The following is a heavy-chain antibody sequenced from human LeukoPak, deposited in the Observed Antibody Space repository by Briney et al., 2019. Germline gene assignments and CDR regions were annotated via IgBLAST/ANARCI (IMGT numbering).Heavy chain of an antibody. Sequence: GESLKISCKGSGYSFTSYWIGWVRQMPGKGLEWMGIIYPGDSVTRYSPSFQGQVTISADKSISTAYLQWSSLKASDTAMYYCARTRTNIAAAGGFFDYWGQGTLVTVSS. V-gene: IGHV5-51*01. CDR3: ARTRTNIAAAGGFFDY. CDR1: GYSFTSYW. J-gene: IGHJ4*02. D-gene: IGHD6-13*01. CDR2: IYPGDSVT.